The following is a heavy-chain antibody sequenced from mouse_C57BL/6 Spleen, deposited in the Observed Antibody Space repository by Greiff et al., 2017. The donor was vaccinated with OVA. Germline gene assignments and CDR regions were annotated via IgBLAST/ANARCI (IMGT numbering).Heavy chain of an antibody. J-gene: IGHJ3*01. Sequence: EVQLQQSGAELVKPGASVKLSCTASGFNITDYYMHWVKQRTEQGLEWIGRIDPEDGDTKYAPKFQGKATITADTSSNTAYLQLSSLTSEDTAVYYCARSDYDDPFAYWGQGTLVTVSA. CDR3: ARSDYDDPFAY. D-gene: IGHD2-13*01. CDR1: GFNITDYY. CDR2: IDPEDGDT. V-gene: IGHV14-2*01.